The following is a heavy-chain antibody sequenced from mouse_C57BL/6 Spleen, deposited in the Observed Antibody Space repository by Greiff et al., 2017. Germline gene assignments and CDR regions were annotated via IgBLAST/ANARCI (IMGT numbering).Heavy chain of an antibody. Sequence: EVQLQQSGTVLARPGASVKMSCKTSGYTFTSYWMHWVKQRPGQGLEWIGAIYPGNSDTSYNQKFKGKAKLTAVTSASTAYMELSSLTNEDSAVYYCTRGDYYGPNKAMDYWGQGTSVTVSS. D-gene: IGHD1-1*01. CDR2: IYPGNSDT. V-gene: IGHV1-5*01. CDR3: TRGDYYGPNKAMDY. J-gene: IGHJ4*01. CDR1: GYTFTSYW.